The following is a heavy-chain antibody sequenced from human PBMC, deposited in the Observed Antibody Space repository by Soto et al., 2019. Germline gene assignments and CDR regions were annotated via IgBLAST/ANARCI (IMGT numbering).Heavy chain of an antibody. V-gene: IGHV3-30*18. CDR2: ISYDGSNK. CDR3: AKEWTRYDILTGYYKTPHYYFDY. D-gene: IGHD3-9*01. Sequence: GGSLRLSCAASEFNFRSYGMHWVRKDPGKGLEWVAVISYDGSNKYYADSVKGRFTISRDNSKNTLYLQMNSLRAEDTAVYYCAKEWTRYDILTGYYKTPHYYFDYWGQGTLVTVSS. J-gene: IGHJ4*02. CDR1: EFNFRSYG.